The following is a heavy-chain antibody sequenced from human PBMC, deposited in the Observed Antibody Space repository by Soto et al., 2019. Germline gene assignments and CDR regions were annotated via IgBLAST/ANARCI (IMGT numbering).Heavy chain of an antibody. D-gene: IGHD5-12*01. Sequence: SVKVSCKASGYTFTSYAMHWVRQAPIQRLEWMGWINAGNGNTKYSQKFQGRVTITRDTSASTAYMELSSLRSEDTAVYYCARGGSGYVRYYYFDYWGQGTLVTVSS. CDR3: ARGGSGYVRYYYFDY. CDR2: INAGNGNT. V-gene: IGHV1-3*01. J-gene: IGHJ4*02. CDR1: GYTFTSYA.